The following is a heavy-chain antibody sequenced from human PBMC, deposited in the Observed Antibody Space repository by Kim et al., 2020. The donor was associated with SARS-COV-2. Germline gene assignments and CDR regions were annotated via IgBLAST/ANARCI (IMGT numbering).Heavy chain of an antibody. CDR3: ARGRVVVVTAIFDY. Sequence: ANSVKGRFTISRDNAKNSLYLQMNSMRDEDTAVYYCARGRVVVVTAIFDYWGQGTLVTVSS. V-gene: IGHV3-48*02. J-gene: IGHJ4*02. D-gene: IGHD2-21*02.